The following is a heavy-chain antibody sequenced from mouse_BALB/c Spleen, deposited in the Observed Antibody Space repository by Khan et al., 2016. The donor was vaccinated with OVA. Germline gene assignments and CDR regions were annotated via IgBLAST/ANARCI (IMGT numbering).Heavy chain of an antibody. V-gene: IGHV5-15*02. Sequence: EVELVESGGGLVQPGGSRKLSCAASGFTFSAYGMAWVRQTPGQGPEWVAFISSLAYSIYYADTLKGRFTFSRENAKNTLYREMSSLVSEDTALDYWARSGAMDYWGQGTSVTGSS. CDR1: GFTFSAYG. J-gene: IGHJ4*01. CDR2: ISSLAYSI. CDR3: ARSGAMDY.